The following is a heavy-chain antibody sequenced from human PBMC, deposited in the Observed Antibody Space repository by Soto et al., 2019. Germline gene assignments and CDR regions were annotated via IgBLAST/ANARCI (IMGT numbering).Heavy chain of an antibody. CDR3: ARHRANSGTYLNAFDI. CDR2: LWPGDSDS. J-gene: IGHJ3*02. D-gene: IGHD1-26*01. Sequence: GESLKISCTGSGYSFTGYWISWVRQMPGKGLEWMGILWPGDSDSRYSPSFQGQVTFSADKSISTAYLEWSSLKASDTAMYYCARHRANSGTYLNAFDIWGQGTLVTVSS. CDR1: GYSFTGYW. V-gene: IGHV5-51*01.